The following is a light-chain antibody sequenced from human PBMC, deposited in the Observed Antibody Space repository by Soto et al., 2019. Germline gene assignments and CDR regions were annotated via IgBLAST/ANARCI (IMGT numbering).Light chain of an antibody. J-gene: IGLJ2*01. CDR1: NIESKS. CDR3: QVWDSSSDPVV. V-gene: IGLV3-21*02. CDR2: DDS. Sequence: SYELTQPPSVSVAPGQTARITCGGNNIESKSVHWYQQKPGQAPVLVVYDDSERPSGIPERFSGSNSGNTATLTISRVEAGDEADYYCQVWDSSSDPVVFGGGTKLTVL.